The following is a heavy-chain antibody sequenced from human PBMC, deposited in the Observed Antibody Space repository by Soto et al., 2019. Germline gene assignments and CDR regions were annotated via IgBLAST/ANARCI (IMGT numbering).Heavy chain of an antibody. V-gene: IGHV3-23*01. CDR2: LSASGGTT. J-gene: IGHJ5*02. CDR3: AKHPSTSRWGCFDP. Sequence: EVQLLESGGALVQPGGPLRLACAASGFTFSDYAMSWVRQAPGKGLEWVSTLSASGGTTFYADSVQGRFIISRDNSKNTLYLQMNSLRVEDTAVYYCAKHPSTSRWGCFDPWGQGTLVTVSS. CDR1: GFTFSDYA. D-gene: IGHD6-13*01.